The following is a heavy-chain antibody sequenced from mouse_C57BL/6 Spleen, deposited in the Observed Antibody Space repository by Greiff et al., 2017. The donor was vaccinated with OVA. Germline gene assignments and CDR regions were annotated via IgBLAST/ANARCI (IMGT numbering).Heavy chain of an antibody. CDR2: IYPSDSET. V-gene: IGHV1-61*01. Sequence: VKLQQPGVELVRPGSSVKLSCKASGYTFTSYWMDWVKQRPGQGLEWIGNIYPSDSETHYNQKFKDKATLTVDKSSSTAYMQLSSLTSEDSAVYYCARDYYGSSSFAYWGQGTLVTVSA. J-gene: IGHJ3*01. CDR1: GYTFTSYW. CDR3: ARDYYGSSSFAY. D-gene: IGHD1-1*01.